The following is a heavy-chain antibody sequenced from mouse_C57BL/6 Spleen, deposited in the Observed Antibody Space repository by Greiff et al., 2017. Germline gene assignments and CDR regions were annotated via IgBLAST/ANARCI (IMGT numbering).Heavy chain of an antibody. V-gene: IGHV1-42*01. CDR1: GYSFTGYY. CDR2: INPSTGGT. Sequence: VLLKESGPELVKPGASVKISCKASGYSFTGYYMNWVKQSPEKSLEWIGEINPSTGGTTYNQKFKAKATLTVDKSSSTAYMQLKSLTSEDSAVYYCARVHYYGSSYFDYWGQGTTLTVSS. CDR3: ARVHYYGSSYFDY. D-gene: IGHD1-1*01. J-gene: IGHJ2*01.